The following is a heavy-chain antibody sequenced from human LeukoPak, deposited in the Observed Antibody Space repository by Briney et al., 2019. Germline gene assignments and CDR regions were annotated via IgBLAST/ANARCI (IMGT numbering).Heavy chain of an antibody. CDR3: ARDPAGSGFAFDS. V-gene: IGHV3-33*07. D-gene: IGHD1-1*01. CDR1: GFTFGKYW. J-gene: IGHJ4*02. Sequence: PGGSLRLSCVASGFTFGKYWMSWVRQAPGKGLEWVAFIWSDGSNKYYADSVKGRFTISRDNSEDTLYLQMNSLRVEDTAVYYCARDPAGSGFAFDSWGQGALVTVSS. CDR2: IWSDGSNK.